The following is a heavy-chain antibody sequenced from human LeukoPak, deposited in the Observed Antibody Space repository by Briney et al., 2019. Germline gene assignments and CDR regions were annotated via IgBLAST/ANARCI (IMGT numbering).Heavy chain of an antibody. Sequence: PSETLSLTCTVQRGSLSGAYWTWIRQPPGKGLEWVGEINHTGSTNYNPSFKSRVTMSADTPKNQLSLNLTSVTAADTAVYYCARGPVRLARPYDYWRQGTLVTVSS. CDR1: RGSLSGAY. D-gene: IGHD3-9*01. CDR3: ARGPVRLARPYDY. CDR2: INHTGST. V-gene: IGHV4-34*01. J-gene: IGHJ4*02.